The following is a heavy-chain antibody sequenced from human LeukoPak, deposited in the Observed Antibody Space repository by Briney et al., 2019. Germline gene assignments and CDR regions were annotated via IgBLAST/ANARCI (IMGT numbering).Heavy chain of an antibody. V-gene: IGHV3-43*02. Sequence: PGGSLRLSCAASGFTFSSHWMHWVRQAPGKGLEWVSLISGDGGSTFYADSVKGRFTISRDNSKNSLYLQMNSLRSDDTALYYCARESESSGWYDYWGQGTLVTVSS. CDR3: ARESESSGWYDY. CDR1: GFTFSSHW. D-gene: IGHD6-19*01. CDR2: ISGDGGST. J-gene: IGHJ4*02.